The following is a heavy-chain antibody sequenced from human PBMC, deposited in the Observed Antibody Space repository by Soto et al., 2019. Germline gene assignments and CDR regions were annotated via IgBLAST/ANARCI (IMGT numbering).Heavy chain of an antibody. V-gene: IGHV3-30*18. D-gene: IGHD6-19*01. CDR1: GFTFSSYG. CDR3: AKDYRGYSSGWGFDY. J-gene: IGHJ4*02. Sequence: QVRLVESGGGVVQPGRSLRLSCAASGFTFSSYGMHWVRQAPGKGLEWVAVISYDGSNKYYADSVKGRFTISRDNSKNTLYLQMNGLRAEDTAVYYCAKDYRGYSSGWGFDYWGQGTLVTVSS. CDR2: ISYDGSNK.